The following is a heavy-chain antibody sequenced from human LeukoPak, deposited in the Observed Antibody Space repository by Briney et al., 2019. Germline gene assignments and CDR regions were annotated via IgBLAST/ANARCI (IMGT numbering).Heavy chain of an antibody. D-gene: IGHD5-18*01. J-gene: IGHJ3*02. CDR3: ASQRRGYSYASRGAFDI. CDR1: GFTFSSYS. V-gene: IGHV3-21*01. CDR2: ISSSSSYI. Sequence: PGGSLRLSCAASGFTFSSYSMNWVRQAPGKGLEWVSSISSSSSYIYYADSVKGRFTISRDNAKNSLYLQMNSLRAEDTAVYYCASQRRGYSYASRGAFDIWSQGTMVTVSS.